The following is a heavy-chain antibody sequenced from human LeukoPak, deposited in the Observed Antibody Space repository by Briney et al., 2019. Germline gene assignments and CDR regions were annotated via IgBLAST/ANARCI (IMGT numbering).Heavy chain of an antibody. J-gene: IGHJ4*02. CDR2: IYPGDSDT. D-gene: IGHD3-10*01. CDR3: ARRVYSPGSGDYFDY. Sequence: GESLKISCKGPGYSFTSYWIGWVRQMPGKGLEWMGIIYPGDSDTRYSPSFQGQVTISADKSISTAYLQWSSLKASDTAMYYCARRVYSPGSGDYFDYWGQGTLVTVSS. CDR1: GYSFTSYW. V-gene: IGHV5-51*01.